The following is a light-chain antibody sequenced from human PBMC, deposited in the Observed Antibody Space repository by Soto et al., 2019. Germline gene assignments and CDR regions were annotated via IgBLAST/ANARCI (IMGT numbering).Light chain of an antibody. CDR3: ETWYSNTYV. V-gene: IGLV4-60*02. CDR1: SGHSSYI. Sequence: QSVLTQSSSASASLGSSVKLTCTLSSGHSSYIIAWHQQQPGKAPRYLMKLEGSGSYNKGSGVPDRFSGSSSGADRYLTISKLQFEDEADYYCETWYSNTYVFGTGTKLTVL. J-gene: IGLJ1*01. CDR2: LEGSGSY.